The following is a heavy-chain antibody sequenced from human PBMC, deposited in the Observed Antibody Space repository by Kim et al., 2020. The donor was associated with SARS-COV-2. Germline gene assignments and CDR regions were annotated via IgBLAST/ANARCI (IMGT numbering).Heavy chain of an antibody. CDR2: IYYSGST. J-gene: IGHJ5*02. CDR3: ARFAYSSSWNWFDP. V-gene: IGHV4-59*11. CDR1: GGSISSHY. Sequence: SETLSLTCTVSGGSISSHYWSWIRQPPGKGLEWIGYIYYSGSTNYNPSLKSRVTISVDTSKNHFSLKLSSVTAADTAVYYCARFAYSSSWNWFDPWGHGT. D-gene: IGHD6-13*01.